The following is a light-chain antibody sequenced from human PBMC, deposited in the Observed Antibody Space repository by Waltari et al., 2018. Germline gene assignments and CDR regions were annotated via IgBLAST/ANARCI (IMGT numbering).Light chain of an antibody. CDR1: QNVDRY. V-gene: IGKV3-11*01. CDR2: DAS. CDR3: QQRKNWPPLT. Sequence: ETVLTQSPGTLSLSPGERATLSCRASQNVDRYLAWYQQKPGQAPRLLIYDASIRATGIPARVSGSGSGTDFTLTINSLEPDDFATYYCQQRKNWPPLTFGGGTKVEIK. J-gene: IGKJ4*01.